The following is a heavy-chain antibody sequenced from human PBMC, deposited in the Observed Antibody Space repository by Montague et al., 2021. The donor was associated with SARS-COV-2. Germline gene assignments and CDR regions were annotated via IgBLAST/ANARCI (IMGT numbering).Heavy chain of an antibody. Sequence: SLRLSCAASGFTFSSYAMHWVRQAPGKGLEWVAVISTGGNKKYYADSVKGRFTISRDTSKNTLSLQLNSLRVEDAAVYYCAKDQGIGYSDFDYWGQGTLVTVSS. CDR2: ISTGGNKK. D-gene: IGHD2-15*01. CDR3: AKDQGIGYSDFDY. J-gene: IGHJ4*02. V-gene: IGHV3-30*04. CDR1: GFTFSSYA.